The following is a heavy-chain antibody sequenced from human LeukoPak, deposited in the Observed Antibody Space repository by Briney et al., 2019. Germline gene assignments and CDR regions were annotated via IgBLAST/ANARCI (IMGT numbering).Heavy chain of an antibody. CDR1: GYSISSGYY. CDR3: ARGLIYSYGPYFDY. CDR2: IYHSGST. D-gene: IGHD5-18*01. V-gene: IGHV4-38-2*02. Sequence: PSETLSLTCTVSGYSISSGYYWGWIRQPPGKGLEWIGSIYHSGSTYYNPSLKSRVTISVDMSKNQFSLKLSSVTAADTAVYYCARGLIYSYGPYFDYWGQGTLVTVSS. J-gene: IGHJ4*02.